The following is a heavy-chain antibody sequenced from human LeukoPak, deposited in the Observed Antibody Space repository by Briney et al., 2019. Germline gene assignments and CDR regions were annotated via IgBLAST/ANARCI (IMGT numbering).Heavy chain of an antibody. V-gene: IGHV1-69*05. J-gene: IGHJ5*02. D-gene: IGHD5-18*01. CDR3: AREDHTANNWFDP. Sequence: SVKVSCKASGGSFSSYGISWVRQAPGQGLEWMGGIIPMLGRSNYAQKFQGRVTISTDESTSTAYMKMSSLRSEDTAVYYCAREDHTANNWFDPWGQGTLVTVSS. CDR1: GGSFSSYG. CDR2: IIPMLGRS.